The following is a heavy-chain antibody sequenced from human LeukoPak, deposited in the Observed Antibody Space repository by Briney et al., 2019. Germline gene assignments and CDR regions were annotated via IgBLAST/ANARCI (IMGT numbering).Heavy chain of an antibody. Sequence: HPGGSLRLSCAASGLIFDNYGMHWVRQAPGKGLEWVSGISSKSRNVAYADSVKGRFTISRDNAKNSPYLQMDSLRAEDTALYYCAKEHAIAAAGTSWFDPWGQGTLVTVSS. CDR2: ISSKSRNV. V-gene: IGHV3-9*01. J-gene: IGHJ5*02. CDR1: GLIFDNYG. CDR3: AKEHAIAAAGTSWFDP. D-gene: IGHD6-13*01.